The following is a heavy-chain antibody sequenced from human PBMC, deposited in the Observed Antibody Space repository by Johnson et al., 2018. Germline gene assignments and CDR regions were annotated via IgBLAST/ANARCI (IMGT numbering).Heavy chain of an antibody. CDR2: ISSSSSTI. V-gene: IGHV3-48*01. CDR3: ARLGSGSGIRDAFDI. J-gene: IGHJ3*02. CDR1: GFTFSTYN. Sequence: EQLQESGGNLVQPGGSLRLSCAASGFTFSTYNMNWVRQAPGKGLEWISYISSSSSTIQYADSVKGRFTISRDNAKNSLYLQMNSLRAEDTAVYYCARLGSGSGIRDAFDIWGQGTMVTVSS. D-gene: IGHD1-26*01.